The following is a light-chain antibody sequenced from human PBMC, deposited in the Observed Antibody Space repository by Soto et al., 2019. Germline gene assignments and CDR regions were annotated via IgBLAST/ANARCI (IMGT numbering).Light chain of an antibody. CDR2: GNS. CDR3: QSYASSLSGVV. J-gene: IGLJ2*01. Sequence: QSVLTQPPSVSGAPGQRVTISCTGSSSNIGAGYDVHWYQQLPGTAPKLLIYGNSNRPSGVPDRFSGPKSGTSASLAITGLQAEDEADYSCQSYASSLSGVVFGGGTKVTVL. V-gene: IGLV1-40*01. CDR1: SSNIGAGYD.